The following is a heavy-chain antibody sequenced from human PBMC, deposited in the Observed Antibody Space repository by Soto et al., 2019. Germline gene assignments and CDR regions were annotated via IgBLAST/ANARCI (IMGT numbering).Heavy chain of an antibody. Sequence: SETLSLTCPVSGGSISSYYWSWIRQPPGKGLEWIGYIYYSGSTNYNPSLKSRVTISVDTSKNQFSLKLSSVTAADTAVYYCARDKRDLRFLEWSYYFDYWGQGTLVTVSS. V-gene: IGHV4-59*12. J-gene: IGHJ4*02. D-gene: IGHD3-3*01. CDR1: GGSISSYY. CDR3: ARDKRDLRFLEWSYYFDY. CDR2: IYYSGST.